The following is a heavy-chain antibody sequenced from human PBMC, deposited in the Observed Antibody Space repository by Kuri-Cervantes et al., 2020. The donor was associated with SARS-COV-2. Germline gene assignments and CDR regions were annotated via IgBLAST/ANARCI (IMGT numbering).Heavy chain of an antibody. CDR3: ARDFSLASTRFLEWLLDY. CDR1: GDSISNTNYY. CDR2: VSYSGSA. J-gene: IGHJ4*02. V-gene: IGHV4-39*02. Sequence: ESLKISCTVSGDSISNTNYYWGWIRQPPGKGLEWIGSVSYSGSAYYNPSLESRVTIFVDTSKNQLSLWLSSVTAADTAVYYCARDFSLASTRFLEWLLDYWGQGTLVTVSS. D-gene: IGHD3-3*01.